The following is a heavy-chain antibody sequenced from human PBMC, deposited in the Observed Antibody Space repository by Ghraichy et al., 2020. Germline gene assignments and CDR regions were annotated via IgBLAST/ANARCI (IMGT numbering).Heavy chain of an antibody. V-gene: IGHV3-21*01. CDR2: VSRTSDYI. CDR1: GFTFTTYS. CDR3: ARDYDTLTGYAFDN. Sequence: GGSLRLSCAASGFTFTTYSMNWVRQAPGKGLEWVSSVSRTSDYIYYANSVKGRFTISRDNARNSLYLQMNSLRVEDTAVYYCARDYDTLTGYAFDNWGQGTLVTVSS. J-gene: IGHJ4*02. D-gene: IGHD3-9*01.